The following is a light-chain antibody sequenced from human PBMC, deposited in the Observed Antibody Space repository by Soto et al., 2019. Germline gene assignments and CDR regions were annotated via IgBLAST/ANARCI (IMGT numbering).Light chain of an antibody. V-gene: IGKV3-20*01. CDR1: QSVSFSY. J-gene: IGKJ4*01. CDR2: GAT. CDR3: QQYGSSPLT. Sequence: EIVLTHSPGTLSLSPGDRATLSCRASQSVSFSYLAWYQQKAGQAPRLLIYGATSRATGIPDRFSGSESGTDFTLTISRLEPEDFAVYYCQQYGSSPLTFGGGTKVEIK.